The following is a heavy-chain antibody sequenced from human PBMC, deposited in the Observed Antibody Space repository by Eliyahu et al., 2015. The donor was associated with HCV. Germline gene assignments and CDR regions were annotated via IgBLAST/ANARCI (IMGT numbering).Heavy chain of an antibody. D-gene: IGHD6-19*01. J-gene: IGHJ6*02. Sequence: EVQLVESGGGLVQPGGSLXLSCAASGFXFXXSAXXWXRXASGKGLEWVGHIRSKANTYATAYAASVKGRFTISRDDSKNTAYLQMNSLKTEDTAVYFCSRHKVYSSGWYGVDYFYGMDVWGQGTTVTVSS. V-gene: IGHV3-73*01. CDR1: GFXFXXSA. CDR3: SRHKVYSSGWYGVDYFYGMDV. CDR2: IRSKANTYAT.